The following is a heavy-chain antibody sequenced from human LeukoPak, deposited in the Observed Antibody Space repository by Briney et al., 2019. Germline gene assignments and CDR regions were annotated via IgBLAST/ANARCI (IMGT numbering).Heavy chain of an antibody. D-gene: IGHD3-22*01. CDR2: IRYDGSDK. CDR3: AKAAKIEGYFHY. J-gene: IGHJ4*02. CDR1: GFTFSSYG. V-gene: IGHV3-30*02. Sequence: GGSLRLSCAASGFTFSSYGMHWVRQAPGKGLEWVAFIRYDGSDKFYADSVKGRFTNSRDNFKTTLYLQMTSLRAEDTAVYYCAKAAKIEGYFHYWGQGTLVTVSS.